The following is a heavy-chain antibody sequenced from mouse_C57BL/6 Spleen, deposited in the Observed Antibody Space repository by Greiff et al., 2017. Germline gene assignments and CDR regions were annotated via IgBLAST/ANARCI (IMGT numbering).Heavy chain of an antibody. CDR3: ARHYYGSGYFDV. Sequence: EVQLVESGGGLVKPGGSLKLSCAASGFTFSDYGMHWVRQAPEKGLEWVAYISSGSSTIYYADTVKGRFTISRDKATNTLFLQMTSLRSEDTAMYYCARHYYGSGYFDVWGTGTTVTVSS. J-gene: IGHJ1*03. CDR2: ISSGSSTI. CDR1: GFTFSDYG. D-gene: IGHD1-1*01. V-gene: IGHV5-17*01.